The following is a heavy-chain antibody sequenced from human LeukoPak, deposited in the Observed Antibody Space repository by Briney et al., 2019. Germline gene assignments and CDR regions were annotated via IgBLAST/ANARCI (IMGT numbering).Heavy chain of an antibody. J-gene: IGHJ1*01. D-gene: IGHD2-15*01. Sequence: ASVQVSCKASGYTFTSYGITWVRQAPGQGLEWMGWISTYNGKTNYAQKLQGRVNMTTDTSTRTAYMELRSLRSDDTAVYYCARTDIVVVVAATPGYFQHWGQGTLVTVSS. CDR2: ISTYNGKT. V-gene: IGHV1-18*01. CDR1: GYTFTSYG. CDR3: ARTDIVVVVAATPGYFQH.